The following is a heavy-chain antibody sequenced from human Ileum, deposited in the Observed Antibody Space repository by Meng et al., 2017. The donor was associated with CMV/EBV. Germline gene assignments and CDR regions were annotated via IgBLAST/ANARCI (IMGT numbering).Heavy chain of an antibody. D-gene: IGHD1-26*01. CDR3: AKDPELGY. Sequence: GGSLRLSCAASGFTFSSYWMHWVRQAPGKGLVWVSRINSDGSSTSYADSVKGRFTISRDISKNTVYLQMNSLRPEDTAMYYCAKDPELGYWGQGTLVTVSS. J-gene: IGHJ4*02. CDR2: INSDGSST. CDR1: GFTFSSYW. V-gene: IGHV3-74*01.